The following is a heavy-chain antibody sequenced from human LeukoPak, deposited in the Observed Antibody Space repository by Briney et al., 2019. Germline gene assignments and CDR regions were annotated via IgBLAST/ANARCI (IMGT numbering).Heavy chain of an antibody. V-gene: IGHV4-59*01. CDR1: GGSISSYY. CDR2: VSYSGTT. CDR3: ARSGYSYDSAVYWNFDL. Sequence: SATLSLTCTVSGGSISSYYWTWIRQPPGKGLEWIGYVSYSGTTKYNPSLKSRVTMSVDMSKNRSSLRLTSVTAADTAVYYCARSGYSYDSAVYWNFDLWGRGTLVTVSS. J-gene: IGHJ2*01. D-gene: IGHD5-18*01.